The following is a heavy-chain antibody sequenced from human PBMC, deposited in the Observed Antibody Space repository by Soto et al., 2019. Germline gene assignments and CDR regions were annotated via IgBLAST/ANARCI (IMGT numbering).Heavy chain of an antibody. Sequence: PGGSLRLSCAASGFTFSSYAMSWVRQAPGKGLEWVSAISGSGGSTYYADSVKGRFTISRNNSKNTLYLQMNSLRAEDTAVYYFAKARITMVRGVIIDAFDIWGQGTMVTVSS. J-gene: IGHJ3*02. CDR3: AKARITMVRGVIIDAFDI. CDR2: ISGSGGST. V-gene: IGHV3-23*01. CDR1: GFTFSSYA. D-gene: IGHD3-10*01.